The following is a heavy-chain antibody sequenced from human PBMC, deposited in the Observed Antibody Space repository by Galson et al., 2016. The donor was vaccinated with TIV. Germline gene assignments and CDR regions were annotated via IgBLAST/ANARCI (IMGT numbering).Heavy chain of an antibody. Sequence: SLRLSCAASGFTFSDYYMSWIRQAPGKGLEWISDISWSGSPTNYADSVKGRFTISRDNAQNSLYLQMNSLRAEDTALYFCSRTAIAVAGPPYYAMVVWGQGTTVTVSS. CDR1: GFTFSDYY. CDR3: SRTAIAVAGPPYYAMVV. V-gene: IGHV3-11*04. CDR2: ISWSGSPT. D-gene: IGHD6-19*01. J-gene: IGHJ6*02.